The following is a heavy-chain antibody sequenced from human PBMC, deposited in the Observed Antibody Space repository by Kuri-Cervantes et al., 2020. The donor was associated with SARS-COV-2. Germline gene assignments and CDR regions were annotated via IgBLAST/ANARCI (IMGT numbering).Heavy chain of an antibody. J-gene: IGHJ4*02. CDR1: GFTFSSYS. Sequence: GGSLRLSCAASGFTFSSYSMNWVRQAPGKGLEWVSSISSSSSYIYYAVSVKGRFTTSRDNANNSLFLQMTCLRAEDTAVYYCARAATAVVTPEGLAYWGQGILVTVSS. D-gene: IGHD4-23*01. CDR3: ARAATAVVTPEGLAY. CDR2: ISSSSSYI. V-gene: IGHV3-21*01.